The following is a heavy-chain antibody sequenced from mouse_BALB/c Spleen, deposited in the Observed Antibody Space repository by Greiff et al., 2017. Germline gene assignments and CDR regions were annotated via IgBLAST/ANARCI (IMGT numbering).Heavy chain of an antibody. CDR3: ARADYRYDGAWFAY. V-gene: IGHV2-6-7*01. J-gene: IGHJ3*01. D-gene: IGHD2-12*01. CDR2: IWGDGST. CDR1: GFSFTGYG. Sequence: VKVVESGPGLVAPSQSLSITCTVSGFSFTGYGVNWVRQPPGKGLEWLGMIWGDGSTDYNSALKSRLSISKDNSKSQVFLKMNSLQTDDTARYYCARADYRYDGAWFAYWGQGTLVTVSA.